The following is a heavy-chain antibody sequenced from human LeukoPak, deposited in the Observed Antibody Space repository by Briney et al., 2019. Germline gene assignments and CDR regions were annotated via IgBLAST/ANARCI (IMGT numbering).Heavy chain of an antibody. CDR1: GFTFSSYS. CDR2: ISSSSSYI. D-gene: IGHD6-19*01. CDR3: ARGSLAGAYYYYGMDV. J-gene: IGHJ6*02. V-gene: IGHV3-21*01. Sequence: GGSLRLSCAASGFTFSSYSMNWVRQAPGKGLEWVPSISSSSSYIYYADSVKGRFTISRDNAKNSLYLQMNSLRAEDTAVYYCARGSLAGAYYYYGMDVWGQGTTVTVSS.